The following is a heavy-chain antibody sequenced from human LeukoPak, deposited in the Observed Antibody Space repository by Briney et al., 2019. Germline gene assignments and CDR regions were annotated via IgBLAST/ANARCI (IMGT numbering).Heavy chain of an antibody. V-gene: IGHV4-59*01. J-gene: IGHJ4*02. CDR3: ARSPKTELAFDY. CDR2: IYYSGST. CDR1: GGSISSYY. Sequence: SETLSLTCTASGGSISSYYWSWIRQPPGKGLEWIGYIYYSGSTNYNPSLKSRVTISVDTSKNQFSLKLSSVTAADTAVYYCARSPKTELAFDYWGQGTLVTVSS. D-gene: IGHD3-10*01.